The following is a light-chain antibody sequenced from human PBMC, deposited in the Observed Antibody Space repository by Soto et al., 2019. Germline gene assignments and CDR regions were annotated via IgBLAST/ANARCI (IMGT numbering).Light chain of an antibody. CDR3: QQYNSYSPLT. Sequence: IQMTQSPSTLPASVGDRVTITCXANQSISTWVARYQQKPGKAPNLLIYKASRLETGVPSRFSGSGSGTEFTLTISFLQPDEFATYYCQQYNSYSPLTFGGGTKVDIK. CDR1: QSISTW. CDR2: KAS. J-gene: IGKJ4*01. V-gene: IGKV1-5*03.